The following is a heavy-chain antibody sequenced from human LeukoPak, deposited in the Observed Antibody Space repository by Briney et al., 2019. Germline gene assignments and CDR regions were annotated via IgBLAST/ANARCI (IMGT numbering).Heavy chain of an antibody. CDR2: ISSSGSTI. CDR1: GFTFSSYE. D-gene: IGHD3-10*02. J-gene: IGHJ6*04. V-gene: IGHV3-48*03. Sequence: PGGSLRLSCAASGFTFSSYEMNWVRQAPGKGLKWVSYISSSGSTIYYADSVKGRFTISRDNAKNSLYPQMNSLRAEDTAVYYCAELGITMIGGVWGKGTTVTISS. CDR3: AELGITMIGGV.